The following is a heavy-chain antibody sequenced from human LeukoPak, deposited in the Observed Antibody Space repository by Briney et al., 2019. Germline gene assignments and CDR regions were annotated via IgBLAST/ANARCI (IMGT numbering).Heavy chain of an antibody. V-gene: IGHV1-2*06. Sequence: HRASVTVSCKASGYTFTGYHMHWVRQAPGQGLEWMGRINPNSGDTNYAQKFQGRVTMTRDTSISTAYVELSRLRSDDTAVYYCARDYCSSTSCLFDYRGQGTLVTVSS. CDR1: GYTFTGYH. J-gene: IGHJ4*02. CDR2: INPNSGDT. D-gene: IGHD2-2*01. CDR3: ARDYCSSTSCLFDY.